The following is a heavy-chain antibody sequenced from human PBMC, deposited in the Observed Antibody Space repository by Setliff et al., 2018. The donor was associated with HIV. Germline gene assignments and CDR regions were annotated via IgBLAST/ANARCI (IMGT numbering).Heavy chain of an antibody. CDR1: GFTFSSYE. Sequence: GESLRLSCAASGFTFSSYEMNWVRQAPGKGLEWVSYISNSGSTIYYADSVKGRFTISRDNAKNSLYLQMNSLRAEDTAVYYCARDCVAVAGTGPDAFDIWGRGTMVTVSS. CDR2: ISNSGSTI. D-gene: IGHD6-19*01. J-gene: IGHJ3*02. V-gene: IGHV3-48*03. CDR3: ARDCVAVAGTGPDAFDI.